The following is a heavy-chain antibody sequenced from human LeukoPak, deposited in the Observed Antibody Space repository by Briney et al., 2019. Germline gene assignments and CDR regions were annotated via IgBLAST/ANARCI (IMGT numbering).Heavy chain of an antibody. V-gene: IGHV4-59*01. Sequence: PSETLSLTCTVSGGSISSYYWSWIRQLPGKGLEWIGYIYYSGSTNYNPSLKSRVTISVDTSKNQFSLKLSSVTAADTAVYYCARGLWGAMAYFFDYWGQGTLVTVSS. D-gene: IGHD5-18*01. CDR2: IYYSGST. J-gene: IGHJ4*02. CDR1: GGSISSYY. CDR3: ARGLWGAMAYFFDY.